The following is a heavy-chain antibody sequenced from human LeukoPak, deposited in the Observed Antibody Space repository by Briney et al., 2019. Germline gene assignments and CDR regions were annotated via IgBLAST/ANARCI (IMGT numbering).Heavy chain of an antibody. CDR1: GGSISSSSYY. CDR3: AGGATQAHDY. J-gene: IGHJ4*02. V-gene: IGHV4-39*01. CDR2: IYYSGST. Sequence: SETLSLTCTVSGGSISSSSYYWGWIRQPPGKGLEWIGSIYYSGSTYYNPSLKSRVTISVDTSKNQFSLKLSSVTAADTAVYYCAGGATQAHDYWGQGTLVTVSS. D-gene: IGHD1-26*01.